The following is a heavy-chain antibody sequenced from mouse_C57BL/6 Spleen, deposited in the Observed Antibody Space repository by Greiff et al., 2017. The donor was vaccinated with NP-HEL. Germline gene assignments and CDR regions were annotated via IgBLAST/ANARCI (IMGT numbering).Heavy chain of an antibody. CDR2: IWWDDDK. J-gene: IGHJ3*01. CDR3: ARPLYYYGSSYRFAY. V-gene: IGHV8-8*01. CDR1: GFSLSTFGMG. D-gene: IGHD1-1*01. Sequence: QVTLKESGPGILQPSQTLSLTCSFSGFSLSTFGMGVGWIRQPSGKGLEWLAHIWWDDDKYYNPALKSRLTISKDTSKNQVFLKIANVDTADTATYYCARPLYYYGSSYRFAYWGQGTLVTVSA.